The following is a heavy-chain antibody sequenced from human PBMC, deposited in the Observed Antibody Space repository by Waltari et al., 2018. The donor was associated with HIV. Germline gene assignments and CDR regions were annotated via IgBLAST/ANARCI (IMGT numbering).Heavy chain of an antibody. V-gene: IGHV3-30*02. D-gene: IGHD2-15*01. J-gene: IGHJ6*02. CDR2: KRYDGNTK. Sequence: QGQLVESGGGVVQPGGSLRLSCAASGFSFSISGMHWVRQAPGKGLECVTFKRYDGNTKYYADSVKGRFTISRDNSKNTLYLQMSSLRAEDTAVYYCAKELRSGYSYYYYGMDVWGQGTTVTVSS. CDR1: GFSFSISG. CDR3: AKELRSGYSYYYYGMDV.